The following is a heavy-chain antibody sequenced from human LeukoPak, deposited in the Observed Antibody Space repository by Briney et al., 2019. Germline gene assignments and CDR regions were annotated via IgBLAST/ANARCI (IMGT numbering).Heavy chain of an antibody. Sequence: PGRSLRLSCAASGFTFYDYAMHWVRQAPGKGLEWVSGISWNSFSIGYADSVKGRFTISRDNAKNSLYLQMNSLRAEDMALYYCAKGLYNSGWYYFDYWGQGTLVTVPS. J-gene: IGHJ4*02. CDR1: GFTFYDYA. V-gene: IGHV3-9*03. CDR3: AKGLYNSGWYYFDY. D-gene: IGHD6-19*01. CDR2: ISWNSFSI.